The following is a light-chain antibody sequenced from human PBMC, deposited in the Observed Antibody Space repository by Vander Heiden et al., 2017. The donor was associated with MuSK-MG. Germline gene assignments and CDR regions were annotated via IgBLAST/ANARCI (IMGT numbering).Light chain of an antibody. CDR1: QGIRTY. J-gene: IGKJ4*01. CDR3: QQLNSYPLT. V-gene: IGKV1-9*01. CDR2: VAS. Sequence: DIQLTQSPSFLSASVGDRVTITCRASQGIRTYLAWYQQKPGRAPNLLIYVASTLQSGAPSRFSGSGSGTEFSLTISSLQPEDFATYYCQQLNSYPLTFGGGTKVEIK.